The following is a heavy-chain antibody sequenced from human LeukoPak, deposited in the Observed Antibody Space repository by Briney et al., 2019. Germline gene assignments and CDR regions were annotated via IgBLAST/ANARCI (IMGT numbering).Heavy chain of an antibody. Sequence: ASVKVSCKASGYTFTSYGISWVRQAPGQGLEWMGWISAYNGNTNYAQKLQGRVTMTTDTSTSTAYMELRSLRSDDTAVYYCARDYDFWSGYPPLNYYGIDVWGQGTTVTVSS. D-gene: IGHD3-3*01. J-gene: IGHJ6*02. CDR3: ARDYDFWSGYPPLNYYGIDV. CDR1: GYTFTSYG. V-gene: IGHV1-18*01. CDR2: ISAYNGNT.